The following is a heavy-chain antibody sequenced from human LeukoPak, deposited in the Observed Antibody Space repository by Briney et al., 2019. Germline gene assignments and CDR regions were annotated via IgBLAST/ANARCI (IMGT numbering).Heavy chain of an antibody. Sequence: TSETLSLTCTASGGSISSYYWSWIRQPPGKGLEWIGYIYYTGSTNYNPSLKSRVTMSIATSKNQFSLKLSSLTAADTAVYFCARYSGSYSVDYWGQGTLVTVSS. V-gene: IGHV4-59*01. CDR3: ARYSGSYSVDY. CDR2: IYYTGST. D-gene: IGHD1-26*01. J-gene: IGHJ4*02. CDR1: GGSISSYY.